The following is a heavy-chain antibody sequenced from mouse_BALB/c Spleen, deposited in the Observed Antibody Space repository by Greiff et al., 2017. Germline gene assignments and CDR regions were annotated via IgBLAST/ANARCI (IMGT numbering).Heavy chain of an antibody. Sequence: QVHVKQSGPGLVAPSQSLSITCTVSGFSLTDYGVSWIRQPPGKGLEWLGVIWGGGSTYYNSALKSRLSISKDNSKSQVFLKMNSLQTDDTAMYYCAKQGRDYGSSYPYAMDYWGQGTSVTVSS. CDR3: AKQGRDYGSSYPYAMDY. J-gene: IGHJ4*01. CDR1: GFSLTDYG. D-gene: IGHD1-1*01. V-gene: IGHV2-6-5*01. CDR2: IWGGGST.